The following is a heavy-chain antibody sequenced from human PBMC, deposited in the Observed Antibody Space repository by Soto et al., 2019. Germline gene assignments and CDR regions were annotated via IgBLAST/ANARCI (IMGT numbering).Heavy chain of an antibody. D-gene: IGHD6-19*01. V-gene: IGHV1-2*04. CDR1: GYTFTGYY. J-gene: IGHJ6*02. Sequence: ASVKVACKASGYTFTGYYMHWVRQAPGQGLEWMGWINPNSGGTNYEQRFQGWVTMTRDTSISTDYMELRRLRSDDPAVYYCARANCCGWDDYYYYGMDVWGQGTTVPVSS. CDR3: ARANCCGWDDYYYYGMDV. CDR2: INPNSGGT.